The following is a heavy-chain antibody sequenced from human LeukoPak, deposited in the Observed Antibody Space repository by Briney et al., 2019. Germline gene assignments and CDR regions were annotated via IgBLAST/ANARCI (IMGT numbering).Heavy chain of an antibody. V-gene: IGHV1-8*01. CDR3: ARGGYCSGGSCYSDCPY. D-gene: IGHD2-15*01. CDR2: MNPNSGNT. J-gene: IGHJ4*02. CDR1: GSTFTSYD. Sequence: ASVKVSFKGSGSTFTSYDINRGRQTTGKGLEWMGWMNPNSGNTGYSQKFQGRVTMTRNTSISTAYMELSSLRSEDTAVYYCARGGYCSGGSCYSDCPYWDQGTLVTVSS.